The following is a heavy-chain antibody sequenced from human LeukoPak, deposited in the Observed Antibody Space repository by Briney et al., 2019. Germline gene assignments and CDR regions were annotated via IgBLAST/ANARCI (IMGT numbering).Heavy chain of an antibody. CDR3: ATDYDDSSGYPYYFDY. V-gene: IGHV1-69*05. J-gene: IGHJ4*02. CDR1: GFTFSSYA. D-gene: IGHD3-22*01. CDR2: IIPIFGTA. Sequence: ASVKLSCKASGFTFSSYAISWVRQAPGQGLEWMGGIIPIFGTANYAQKFQGRVTITTDDSTSTAYMDLSSLRSEDTAVYYCATDYDDSSGYPYYFDYWGQGTLVTVSS.